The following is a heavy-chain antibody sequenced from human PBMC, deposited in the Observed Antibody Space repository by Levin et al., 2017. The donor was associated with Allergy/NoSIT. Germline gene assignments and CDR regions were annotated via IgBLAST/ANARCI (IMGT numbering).Heavy chain of an antibody. V-gene: IGHV3-7*01. Sequence: GGSLRLSCAASGFTLNNYWMSWVRQAPGKGLEWVANIKQDGSETYFVDSVRGRFTMSRDNAKNSLYLQMNSLRAEDTAVYYCARLHDNGDYKCWFDPWGQGTLVTVSS. CDR3: ARLHDNGDYKCWFDP. D-gene: IGHD4-17*01. CDR1: GFTLNNYW. CDR2: IKQDGSET. J-gene: IGHJ5*02.